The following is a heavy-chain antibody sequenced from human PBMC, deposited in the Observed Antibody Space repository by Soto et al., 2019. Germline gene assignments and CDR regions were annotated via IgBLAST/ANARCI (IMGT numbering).Heavy chain of an antibody. J-gene: IGHJ4*02. CDR1: GYPFTIYG. V-gene: IGHV1-18*01. CDR3: ARGGQYRYFDY. D-gene: IGHD2-2*02. CDR2: ITAYNGDT. Sequence: QGQLVQSGPEVKNPGASVKVSCKASGYPFTIYGISCVRQAPGQGLEWMGWITAYNGDTKNAQKFQGRVTMTTDTSTSTAYMALRSLRSDDTAVYYCARGGQYRYFDYWGQGTLVTVSS.